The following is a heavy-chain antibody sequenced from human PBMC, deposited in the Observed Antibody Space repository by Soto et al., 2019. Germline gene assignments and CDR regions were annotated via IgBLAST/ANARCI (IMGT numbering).Heavy chain of an antibody. D-gene: IGHD5-18*01. CDR1: GGSFSGYY. J-gene: IGHJ4*02. CDR2: IYPTGRT. CDR3: VRGLDTPMATRFDF. V-gene: IGHV4-34*01. Sequence: SETLSLTCAVYGGSFSGYYWTWVRQPPGRGLEWIGQIYPTGRTNYNPSLKGRVTISIDTSKNQFSLKLTSMTAADTAVYFCVRGLDTPMATRFDFWGQGNLVTVSS.